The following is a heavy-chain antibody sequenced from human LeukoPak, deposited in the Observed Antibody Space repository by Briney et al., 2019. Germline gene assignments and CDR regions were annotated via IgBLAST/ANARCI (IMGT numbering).Heavy chain of an antibody. J-gene: IGHJ4*02. CDR2: ISSSSSYT. V-gene: IGHV3-11*03. Sequence: PGGSLRLSCAASGFTFSDYYMSWIRQAPGKGLEWVSYISSSSSYTNYADSVKGRFTISRDNAKNSLYLQMNSLRAEDTAVYYCAKPHYYDSSGYYYVDYFDYWGQGTLVTVSS. CDR3: AKPHYYDSSGYYYVDYFDY. CDR1: GFTFSDYY. D-gene: IGHD3-22*01.